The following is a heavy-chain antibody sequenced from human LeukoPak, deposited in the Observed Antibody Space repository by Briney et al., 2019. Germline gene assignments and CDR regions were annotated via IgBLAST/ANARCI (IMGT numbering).Heavy chain of an antibody. CDR3: ARGGTMVRGVIPHYYYGMDV. V-gene: IGHV1-8*01. CDR2: MNPNSGNT. CDR1: GYTFTSYD. D-gene: IGHD3-10*01. J-gene: IGHJ6*04. Sequence: ASVKVSCKASGYTFTSYDINWVRQATGQGLEWMGWMNPNSGNTGYAQKFQGRVTMTRNTSISTAYMELSSLRSGDTAVYYCARGGTMVRGVIPHYYYGMDVWGKGTTVTVSS.